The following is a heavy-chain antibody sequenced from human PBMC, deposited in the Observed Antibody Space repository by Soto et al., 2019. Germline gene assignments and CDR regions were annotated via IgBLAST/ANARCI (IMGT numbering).Heavy chain of an antibody. CDR2: IYYSGST. CDR1: GGSISSGGYY. Sequence: SETLSLTCTVSGGSISSGGYYWSWIRQHPGKGLEWIGYIYYSGSTYYNPSLKSRVTISVDTSKNQFSLKLSSVTAADTAVYYCARTDRVATIYHWYFDLWGRGTLVTVSS. V-gene: IGHV4-31*03. D-gene: IGHD5-12*01. CDR3: ARTDRVATIYHWYFDL. J-gene: IGHJ2*01.